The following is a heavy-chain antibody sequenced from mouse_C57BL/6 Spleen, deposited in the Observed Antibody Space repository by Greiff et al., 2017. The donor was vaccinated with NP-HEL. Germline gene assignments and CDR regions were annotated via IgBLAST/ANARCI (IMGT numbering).Heavy chain of an antibody. CDR2: IYPGDGDT. CDR3: ARRGGTVYFDY. Sequence: QVQLQQSGPELVKPGASVKISCKASGYAFSSSWMNWVKQRPGKGLEWIGRIYPGDGDTNYNGKFKGKATLTADKSSSTTYMQLSSLTSEDSAVYFCARRGGTVYFDYWGQGTTLTVSS. CDR1: GYAFSSSW. J-gene: IGHJ2*01. V-gene: IGHV1-82*01.